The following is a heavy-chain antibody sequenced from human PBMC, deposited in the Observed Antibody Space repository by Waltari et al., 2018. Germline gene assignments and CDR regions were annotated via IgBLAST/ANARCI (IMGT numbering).Heavy chain of an antibody. J-gene: IGHJ6*02. V-gene: IGHV4-31*03. CDR3: ARDREDPWHGMDV. D-gene: IGHD3-10*01. Sequence: QVQLQESGPGLVKPSQTLSLTCTVSGGSISSGGYYWSWIRQHPGKGLEWIGYIYYRGSTYSNPTLKSRVTISVDTSKNQFSLKLSSVTAADTAVYYCARDREDPWHGMDVWGQGTTVTVSS. CDR1: GGSISSGGYY. CDR2: IYYRGST.